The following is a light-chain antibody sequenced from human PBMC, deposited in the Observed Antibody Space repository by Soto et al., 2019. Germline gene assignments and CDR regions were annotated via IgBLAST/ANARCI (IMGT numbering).Light chain of an antibody. J-gene: IGKJ4*01. CDR2: DAS. CDR1: QSVSNY. CDR3: QQRSNWPLLT. V-gene: IGKV3-11*01. Sequence: EIVLTQSPATLSLSPGKRATLSCRASQSVSNYLAWYQQKPGQAPRLLIYDASNRATGIPARFSGSGSGTDFTLTISSLEPEDFAVYYCQQRSNWPLLTFGGGTKVEI.